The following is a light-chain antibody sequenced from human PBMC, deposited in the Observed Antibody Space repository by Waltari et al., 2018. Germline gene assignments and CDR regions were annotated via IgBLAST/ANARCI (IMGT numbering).Light chain of an antibody. CDR3: SSYTTRSTRV. CDR2: DVT. CDR1: SSDVGDYKY. V-gene: IGLV2-14*03. Sequence: QSALTQPASVSGSPGQSITISCTATSSDVGDYKYVSWYQQHPGKVPKLLIYDVTNRPSGISYRFSVSNSGYTASLTISGLQAEDEADYYCSSYTTRSTRVFGTGTKVTVL. J-gene: IGLJ1*01.